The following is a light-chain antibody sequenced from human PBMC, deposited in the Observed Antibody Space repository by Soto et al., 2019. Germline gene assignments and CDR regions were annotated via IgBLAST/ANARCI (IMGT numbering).Light chain of an antibody. CDR3: QQYNIWPRA. J-gene: IGKJ1*01. V-gene: IGKV3-15*01. CDR2: SAS. CDR1: QSVSSN. Sequence: IVMTQSPATLSVSPGERATLSCRASQSVSSNLAWYQQKPGQAPRLLIYSASTRATGLPARFSGSGSGTEFTLTISSLQYEDFAIYYCQQYNIWPRAFGQGTKVDIK.